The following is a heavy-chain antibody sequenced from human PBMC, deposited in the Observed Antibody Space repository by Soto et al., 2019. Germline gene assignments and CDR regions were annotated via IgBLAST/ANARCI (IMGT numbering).Heavy chain of an antibody. Sequence: GSLRLSCSASGFTFSSYAMHWVRQAPGKGLEYVSAISSNGGSTYYADSVKGRFTISRDNSKNTLYLQMSSLRAEDTAVYYCVKGLGYCSGGSCSRTVFQHWGQGTLVTVSS. CDR3: VKGLGYCSGGSCSRTVFQH. J-gene: IGHJ1*01. CDR2: ISSNGGST. CDR1: GFTFSSYA. V-gene: IGHV3-64D*06. D-gene: IGHD2-15*01.